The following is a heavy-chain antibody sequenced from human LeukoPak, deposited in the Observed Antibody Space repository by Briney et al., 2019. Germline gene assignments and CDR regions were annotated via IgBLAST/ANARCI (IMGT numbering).Heavy chain of an antibody. CDR3: ASVGSGSFDS. CDR2: SYNSGST. CDR1: GGYINTYY. Sequence: SETLSLTCTVSGGYINTYYLLWIRQPPGKGLGWIGYSYNSGSTYCNPSLKTRVTISVDTSKNQFSLKLTSVTAADTAVYYCASVGSGSFDSWGQGTLVTVSS. J-gene: IGHJ4*02. D-gene: IGHD6-19*01. V-gene: IGHV4-59*01.